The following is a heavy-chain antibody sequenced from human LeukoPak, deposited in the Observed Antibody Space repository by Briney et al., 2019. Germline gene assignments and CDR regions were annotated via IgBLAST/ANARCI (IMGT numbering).Heavy chain of an antibody. CDR1: GFTFSDYS. CDR3: ARGGIGGVGTRHFDP. J-gene: IGHJ5*02. Sequence: GGSLRLSCKASGFTFSDYSMNWVRRAPGKGLEWVSVISSSSSNIYYADPVKGRFTSSRDNAKNSLYLQMNSLRAEDTAVYYCARGGIGGVGTRHFDPWGLGTLVTVSS. CDR2: ISSSSSNI. V-gene: IGHV3-21*01. D-gene: IGHD2-15*01.